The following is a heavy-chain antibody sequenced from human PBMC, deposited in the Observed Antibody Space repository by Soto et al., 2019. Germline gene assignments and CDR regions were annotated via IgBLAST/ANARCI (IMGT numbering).Heavy chain of an antibody. CDR3: AKDLSLKAAAGTLGYFDY. CDR2: ISSSSSTI. Sequence: GESLKISCAASGFTFSSYSMNWVRQAPGKGLEWVSYISSSSSTIYYADSVKGRFTISRDNSKNTLYLQMNSLRAEDTAVYYCAKDLSLKAAAGTLGYFDYWGQGTLVTVSS. D-gene: IGHD6-13*01. V-gene: IGHV3-48*01. J-gene: IGHJ4*02. CDR1: GFTFSSYS.